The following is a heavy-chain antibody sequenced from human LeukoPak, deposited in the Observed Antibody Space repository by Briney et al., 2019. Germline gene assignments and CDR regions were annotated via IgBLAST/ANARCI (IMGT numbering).Heavy chain of an antibody. D-gene: IGHD6-13*01. CDR1: GYTVIDYC. V-gene: IGHV1-18*01. CDR3: ATPNTDAAGYFFDS. Sequence: SSVQVSCQASGYTVIDYCVSWVRQAPGQGLEWMGWIDTYRHSTNYAQNLQGRVSLTTDTSTTTVYLELTSLTTDATAVYYCATPNTDAAGYFFDSWGPGTPVTVSS. J-gene: IGHJ4*02. CDR2: IDTYRHST.